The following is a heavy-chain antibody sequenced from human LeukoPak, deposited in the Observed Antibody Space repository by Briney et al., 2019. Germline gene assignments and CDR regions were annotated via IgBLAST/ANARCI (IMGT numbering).Heavy chain of an antibody. J-gene: IGHJ4*02. CDR3: ARGVEPLAANTLAY. D-gene: IGHD1-14*01. Sequence: GGSLRLSCAASGFTVITNDMTWVRQAPGRGLEWVSVLYSDGNTKYADSVQGRSTISRDNSKNTLYLEMNSLSPDDTAVYYCARGVEPLAANTLAYWGQGTLVTVSS. V-gene: IGHV3-53*01. CDR2: LYSDGNT. CDR1: GFTVITND.